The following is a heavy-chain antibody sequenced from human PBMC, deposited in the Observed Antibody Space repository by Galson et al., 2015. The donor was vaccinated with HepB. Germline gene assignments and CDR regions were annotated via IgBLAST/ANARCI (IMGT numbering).Heavy chain of an antibody. J-gene: IGHJ6*02. D-gene: IGHD2-2*01. V-gene: IGHV1-18*01. CDR3: ARDEKKEIVVVPYYYYVMDV. CDR2: IGGYNGDR. Sequence: SVKVTCKASGYTFNNHGISWVRQAPGQGLEWMGWIGGYNGDRKYAQKFQGRVTMTTDTSTRTAYMELRNLRSDDTAVYYCARDEKKEIVVVPYYYYVMDVWGQGTTVAVSS. CDR1: GYTFNNHG.